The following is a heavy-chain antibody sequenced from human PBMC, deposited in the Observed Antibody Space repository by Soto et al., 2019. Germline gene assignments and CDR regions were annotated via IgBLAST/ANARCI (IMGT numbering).Heavy chain of an antibody. CDR3: ARDGGYSGSY. J-gene: IGHJ4*02. CDR2: MSAYNGNT. Sequence: QVQLVQSGAEVKKPGASVKVSCKASGYTFTSYGISWVRQAPGQGLEWMGWMSAYNGNTNYAQQLQGRVTLTPGTPTSTASMGLTSRRSCPTPGYYCARDGGYSGSYLGQGTLVTVAS. D-gene: IGHD1-26*01. V-gene: IGHV1-18*01. CDR1: GYTFTSYG.